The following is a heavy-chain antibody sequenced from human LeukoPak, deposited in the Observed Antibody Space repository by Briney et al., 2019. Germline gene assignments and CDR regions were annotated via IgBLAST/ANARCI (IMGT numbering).Heavy chain of an antibody. CDR3: AKFGSGWYYGASDI. J-gene: IGHJ3*02. CDR2: ISSSGGST. Sequence: GESLRLSCPASGFTFSSYAMSWVRQAPGKGLEWVSGISSSGGSTYYADSVKGRFTISRDNSKNTLFLQMNSLRAEDTAVYYCAKFGSGWYYGASDIWGQGTMVTISS. V-gene: IGHV3-23*01. CDR1: GFTFSSYA. D-gene: IGHD6-19*01.